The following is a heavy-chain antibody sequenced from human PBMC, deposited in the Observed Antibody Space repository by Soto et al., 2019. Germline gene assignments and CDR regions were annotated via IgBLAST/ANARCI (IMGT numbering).Heavy chain of an antibody. J-gene: IGHJ2*01. CDR2: IIPIFGTA. D-gene: IGHD6-19*01. CDR3: ARAPRIAVAGWNLILGWYFDL. CDR1: GGTFSSYA. V-gene: IGHV1-69*01. Sequence: QVQLVQSGAEVKKPGSSVKVSCKASGGTFSSYAISWVRQAPGQGLEWMGGIIPIFGTANYAQKFQGRVTITADESTSTAYMELSSLRSEDTAVYYCARAPRIAVAGWNLILGWYFDLWGRGTLVTVSS.